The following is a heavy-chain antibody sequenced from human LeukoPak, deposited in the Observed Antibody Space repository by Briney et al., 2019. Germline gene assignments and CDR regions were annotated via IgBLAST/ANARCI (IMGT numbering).Heavy chain of an antibody. Sequence: PGRSLRLSCAVSGFTFSSYGMHWVRQAPGKGLEWVSVIWNDGSEKYHADSVKGRFTISRDNSKNTRYLQMNSLRAEDTAVYYCASNPLYCSSTSCPFDYWGQGALVTVSS. CDR3: ASNPLYCSSTSCPFDY. V-gene: IGHV3-33*01. J-gene: IGHJ4*02. CDR2: IWNDGSEK. CDR1: GFTFSSYG. D-gene: IGHD2-2*01.